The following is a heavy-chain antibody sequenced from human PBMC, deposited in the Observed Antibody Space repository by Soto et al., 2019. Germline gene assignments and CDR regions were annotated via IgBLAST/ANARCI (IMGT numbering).Heavy chain of an antibody. J-gene: IGHJ6*03. CDR1: GFTFDDYA. CDR3: AKGVDRTQLLYYYYMDV. CDR2: ISWNSGSI. Sequence: EVQLVESGGGLVQPGRSLRLSCAASGFTFDDYAMHWVRQAPGKGLEWVSGISWNSGSIGYADSVKGRFTISRDNAKNSLYMQMTRLRAEDTALYYCAKGVDRTQLLYYYYMDVWGKGTTVTVSS. D-gene: IGHD2-2*01. V-gene: IGHV3-9*01.